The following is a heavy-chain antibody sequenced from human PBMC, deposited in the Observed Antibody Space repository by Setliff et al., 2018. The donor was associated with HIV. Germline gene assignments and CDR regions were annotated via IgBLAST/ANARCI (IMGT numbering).Heavy chain of an antibody. J-gene: IGHJ6*02. CDR2: ISYDGSNK. V-gene: IGHV3-30*01. Sequence: GGSLRLSCAASGFTFSSYAMHWVRQAPGKGLEWVAVISYDGSNKYYADSVRGRFTISRDNSKNTLYLQMNSLRAEETAVYYCARSVIGYYYYGMDVWGQGTLVTVSS. CDR1: GFTFSSYA. D-gene: IGHD3-10*01. CDR3: ARSVIGYYYYGMDV.